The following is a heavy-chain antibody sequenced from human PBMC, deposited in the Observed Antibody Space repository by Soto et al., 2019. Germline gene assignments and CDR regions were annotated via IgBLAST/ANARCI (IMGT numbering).Heavy chain of an antibody. CDR1: GGTFSSYA. CDR3: ASSYYDFWSGYHPDYYYYGMDV. Sequence: SVKVSCKASGGTFSSYAISWVRQAPGQGLEWMGGIIPIFGTANYAQKFQGRVTITADESTSTAYMELSSLRSEDTAVYYCASSYYDFWSGYHPDYYYYGMDVCGQGTTVTVSS. CDR2: IIPIFGTA. J-gene: IGHJ6*02. V-gene: IGHV1-69*13. D-gene: IGHD3-3*01.